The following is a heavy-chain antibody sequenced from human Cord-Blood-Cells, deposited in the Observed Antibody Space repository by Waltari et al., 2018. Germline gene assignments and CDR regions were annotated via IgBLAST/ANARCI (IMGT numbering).Heavy chain of an antibody. J-gene: IGHJ4*02. D-gene: IGHD3-10*01. Sequence: QVQLQESGPGLVKPSQTLSLTCTVSGGSISRGAHSWSWLRQPPGKGLEWIGYIYYSGSTYYNPSLKSRVTISVDTSKNQFSLKLSAVTAADTAVYYCARDHYGSGSYDYWGQGTLVTVAS. CDR1: GGSISRGAHS. CDR3: ARDHYGSGSYDY. V-gene: IGHV4-30-4*01. CDR2: IYYSGST.